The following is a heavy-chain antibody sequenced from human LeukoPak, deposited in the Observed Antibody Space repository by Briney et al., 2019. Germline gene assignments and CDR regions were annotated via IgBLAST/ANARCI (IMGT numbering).Heavy chain of an antibody. CDR3: ARPILTGYDDY. CDR1: GFTFSSYG. J-gene: IGHJ4*02. CDR2: ISYDGSNK. V-gene: IGHV3-30*03. D-gene: IGHD3-9*01. Sequence: PGRSLRLSCAASGFTFSSYGMHWVRQAPGKGLEWVAVISYDGSNKYYADSVKGRFTISRDNSKNTLYLQMNSLRAEDTAVYYCARPILTGYDDYWGQGTLVTVSS.